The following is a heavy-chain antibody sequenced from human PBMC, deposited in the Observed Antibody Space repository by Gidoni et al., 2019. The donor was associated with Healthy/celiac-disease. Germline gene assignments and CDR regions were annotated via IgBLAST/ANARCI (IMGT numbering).Heavy chain of an antibody. D-gene: IGHD3-22*01. J-gene: IGHJ6*03. V-gene: IGHV3-30*01. CDR1: GFTFSSYA. CDR3: AREKGSGYYAHYYYYMDV. Sequence: QVQLVESGGGVVQPGRSLRLSCAASGFTFSSYAMHWVRQAPGKGLDCVAVISYDGSNKYYADSVKGRFTISRDNSKNTLYLQMNSLRAEDTAVYYCAREKGSGYYAHYYYYMDVWGKGTTVTVSS. CDR2: ISYDGSNK.